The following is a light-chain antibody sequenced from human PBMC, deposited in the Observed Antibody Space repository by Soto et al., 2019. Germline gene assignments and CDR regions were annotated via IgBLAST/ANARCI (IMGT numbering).Light chain of an antibody. V-gene: IGKV3-20*01. CDR1: RTVSNR. J-gene: IGKJ1*01. CDR2: GAS. Sequence: EILMTQSPDTLSVSPGERVTLSCRASRTVSNRLAWYQQKPGQAPRLLIYGASSRATGIPDRFSGSGSGTEFPLIISRLAPEDFAMYHCQQIDGSPWPFGQVTKVDMK. CDR3: QQIDGSPWP.